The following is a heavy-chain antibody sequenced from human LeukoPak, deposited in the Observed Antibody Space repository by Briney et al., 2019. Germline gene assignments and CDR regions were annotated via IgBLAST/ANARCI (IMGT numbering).Heavy chain of an antibody. D-gene: IGHD6-19*01. CDR1: GGTFSSYA. Sequence: GASVKVSCKASGGTFSSYAISWVRQAPGQGLEWMGGIIPIFGTANYAQKFQGRVTITADESTSTAYMELSRLRSDDTAVYYCARASRGWYGFFDYWGQGTLVTVSS. J-gene: IGHJ4*02. V-gene: IGHV1-69*01. CDR2: IIPIFGTA. CDR3: ARASRGWYGFFDY.